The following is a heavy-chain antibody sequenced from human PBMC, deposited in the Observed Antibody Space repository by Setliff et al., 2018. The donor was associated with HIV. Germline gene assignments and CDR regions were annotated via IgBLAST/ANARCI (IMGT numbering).Heavy chain of an antibody. CDR2: ISGSGGST. J-gene: IGHJ6*03. D-gene: IGHD6-19*01. Sequence: GGSLRLSCAASGFTFSSYAMSWVRQAPGKGLEWVSAISGSGGSTYYADSVKGRFTISRDNSKNTLYLQMNSLRAEDTAVYYCAKGRYSSGADYYYYYMDVWGKGTTVTVSS. V-gene: IGHV3-23*01. CDR3: AKGRYSSGADYYYYYMDV. CDR1: GFTFSSYA.